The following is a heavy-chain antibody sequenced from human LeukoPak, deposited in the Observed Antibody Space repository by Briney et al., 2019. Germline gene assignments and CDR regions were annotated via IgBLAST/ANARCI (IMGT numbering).Heavy chain of an antibody. Sequence: GASVKVSCKASGYTFTGYYMHWVRQAPGQGREWMGWINPNSGGTNYAQKFQGTVPMTRDTSISTAYMELSWLRSDDTAVYYSARDRRFLEWLLPLDYWGQGTLVTVSS. V-gene: IGHV1-2*02. CDR3: ARDRRFLEWLLPLDY. J-gene: IGHJ4*02. CDR2: INPNSGGT. CDR1: GYTFTGYY. D-gene: IGHD3-3*01.